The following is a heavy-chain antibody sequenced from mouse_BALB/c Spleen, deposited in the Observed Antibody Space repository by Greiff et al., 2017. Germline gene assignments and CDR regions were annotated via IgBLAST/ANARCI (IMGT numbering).Heavy chain of an antibody. D-gene: IGHD1-1*01. Sequence: SGAELVKPGASVKLSCTASGFNIKDTYMHWVKQRPEQGLEWIGRIDPANGNTKYDPKFQGKATITADTSSNTAYLQLSSLTSEDTAVYACARRGDYYGSSFDYWGQGTTLTVSS. V-gene: IGHV14-3*02. CDR1: GFNIKDTY. J-gene: IGHJ2*01. CDR2: IDPANGNT. CDR3: ARRGDYYGSSFDY.